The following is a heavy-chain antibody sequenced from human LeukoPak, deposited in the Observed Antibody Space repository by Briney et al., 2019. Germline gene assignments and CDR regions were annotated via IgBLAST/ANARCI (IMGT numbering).Heavy chain of an antibody. CDR2: FYSSENI. Sequence: SETLSLTCTVSGGSISNHFWSWVRQPAGKGLEWIGRFYSSENIKYNPSLKSRVTMSVDTSKNQLSLRLNSVTAADTAVYYCVRGVVPAPLHYCYYMDVWGKGTTITVSS. CDR1: GGSISNHF. CDR3: VRGVVPAPLHYCYYMDV. D-gene: IGHD2-2*01. V-gene: IGHV4-4*07. J-gene: IGHJ6*03.